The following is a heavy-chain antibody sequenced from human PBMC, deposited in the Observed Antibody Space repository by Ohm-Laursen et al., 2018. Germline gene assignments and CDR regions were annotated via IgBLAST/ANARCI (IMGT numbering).Heavy chain of an antibody. D-gene: IGHD3-22*01. CDR1: GGTFSSYA. Sequence: SVKVSCKASGGTFSSYAISWVRQAPGQGLEWMGRIIPILGIANYAQKFQGRVAITADKSTSTAYMELSSLRSEDTAVYYCATQYYYDSSGYNDAFDIWGQGTMVTVSS. CDR2: IIPILGIA. J-gene: IGHJ3*02. CDR3: ATQYYYDSSGYNDAFDI. V-gene: IGHV1-69*04.